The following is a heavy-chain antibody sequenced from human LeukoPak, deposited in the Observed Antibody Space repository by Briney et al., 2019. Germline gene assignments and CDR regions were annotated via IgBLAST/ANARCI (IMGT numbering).Heavy chain of an antibody. CDR3: AILPARDTYYYDSSGYYRPGVH. CDR2: VHYSGST. J-gene: IGHJ4*02. CDR1: GGAISSSHYY. D-gene: IGHD3-22*01. V-gene: IGHV4-39*07. Sequence: SETLSLTCTVSGGAISSSHYYWGWIRQPPGKGLEWIGSVHYSGSTSYNSSLKSRVTILVDTSKNQFSLKLSSVTAADTAVYYCAILPARDTYYYDSSGYYRPGVHWGQGTLVTVSS.